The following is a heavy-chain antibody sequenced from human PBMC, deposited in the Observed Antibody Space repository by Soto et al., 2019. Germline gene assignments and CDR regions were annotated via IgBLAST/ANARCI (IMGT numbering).Heavy chain of an antibody. CDR1: GYTFTSYG. D-gene: IGHD3-10*01. Sequence: QVQLVQSGAEVKKPGASVKVSCKASGYTFTSYGISWVRQAPGQGLEWMGWISAYNGNTNYAQKLQGRVTMTTDTCTSTVYMELRSLRSDDTAVYYCASPLPRVMEFAFDIWGQGTMVTVSS. CDR2: ISAYNGNT. J-gene: IGHJ3*02. CDR3: ASPLPRVMEFAFDI. V-gene: IGHV1-18*01.